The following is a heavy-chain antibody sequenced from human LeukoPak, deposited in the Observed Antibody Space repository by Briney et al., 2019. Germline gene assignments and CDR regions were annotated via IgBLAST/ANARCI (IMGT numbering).Heavy chain of an antibody. Sequence: PSETLSLTCAVYGGSFSGYYWSWIRQPPGKGLEWIGEINHSGSTNYNPSLKSRVTISVVTPKNQFSLKLSSVTAADTAVYYCARDVYYDLWGQGTLVTVSS. CDR3: ARDVYYDL. CDR1: GGSFSGYY. J-gene: IGHJ4*02. CDR2: INHSGST. D-gene: IGHD3-22*01. V-gene: IGHV4-34*01.